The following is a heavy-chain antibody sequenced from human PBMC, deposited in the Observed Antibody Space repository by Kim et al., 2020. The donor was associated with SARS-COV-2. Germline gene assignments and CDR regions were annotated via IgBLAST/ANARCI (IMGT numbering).Heavy chain of an antibody. CDR2: INHSGST. Sequence: SETLSLTCAVYGGSFSGYYWSWIRQPPGKGLEWIGEINHSGSTNYNPSLKSRVTISVDTSKNQFSLKLSSVTAADTAVYYCARDRPMVRAYYYGMDVWGQGTTVTVSS. J-gene: IGHJ6*02. CDR1: GGSFSGYY. D-gene: IGHD3-10*01. V-gene: IGHV4-34*01. CDR3: ARDRPMVRAYYYGMDV.